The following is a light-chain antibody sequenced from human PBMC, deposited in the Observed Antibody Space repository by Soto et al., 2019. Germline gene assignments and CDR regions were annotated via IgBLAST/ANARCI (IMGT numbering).Light chain of an antibody. CDR1: QRVSGGF. CDR3: HQSYSTVWT. CDR2: DTS. J-gene: IGKJ1*01. V-gene: IGKV3D-20*01. Sequence: DIELAKTTAAVRLSAEERTTLYCGVSQRVSGGFLAWYQQKPGLAPRLILYDTSFRATGIPDRFSGSGSETEFTLTFSSLQPEDSATYYWHQSYSTVWTFGQGTKVDIK.